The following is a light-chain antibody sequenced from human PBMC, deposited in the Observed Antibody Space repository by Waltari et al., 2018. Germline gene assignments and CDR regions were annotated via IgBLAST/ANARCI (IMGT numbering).Light chain of an antibody. V-gene: IGLV2-23*01. Sequence: QSALTQPASVSGSPGQPITISCTGSSSDVGSYKFVSWYQQHPGKAPQLMIYGGSQRPSGVSNRLSGSKSGNTASLTISGLRAEDEADYYCCSYAGSSPHVIFGGGTKLTVL. CDR1: SSDVGSYKF. CDR3: CSYAGSSPHVI. J-gene: IGLJ2*01. CDR2: GGS.